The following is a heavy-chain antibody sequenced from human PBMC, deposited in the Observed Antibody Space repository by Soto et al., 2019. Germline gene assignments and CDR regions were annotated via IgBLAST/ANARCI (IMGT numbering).Heavy chain of an antibody. Sequence: SETLSLTCTVSGGSISSYYWSWIRQPPGKGLEWIGYIYYSGSTNYNPSLKSRVTISVDTSKNQFSLKLSSVTAADTAVYYCARVMKNVGGSSSSYYYYGMDVWGHGTTVTVSS. CDR2: IYYSGST. J-gene: IGHJ6*02. D-gene: IGHD6-6*01. CDR3: ARVMKNVGGSSSSYYYYGMDV. V-gene: IGHV4-59*01. CDR1: GGSISSYY.